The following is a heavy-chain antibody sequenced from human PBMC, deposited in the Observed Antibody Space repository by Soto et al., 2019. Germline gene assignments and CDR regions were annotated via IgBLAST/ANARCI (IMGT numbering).Heavy chain of an antibody. J-gene: IGHJ6*02. V-gene: IGHV5-10-1*01. Sequence: GESLKISCKGSGYSFTSYWISWVRQMPGKGLEWMGRIDPSDSYTNYSPSFQGHVTISADKSISTAYLQWSSLKASDTAMYYCAREVVPDDTQPYYYYYGMGVWGQGTTVTVSS. CDR1: GYSFTSYW. CDR2: IDPSDSYT. D-gene: IGHD2-2*01. CDR3: AREVVPDDTQPYYYYYGMGV.